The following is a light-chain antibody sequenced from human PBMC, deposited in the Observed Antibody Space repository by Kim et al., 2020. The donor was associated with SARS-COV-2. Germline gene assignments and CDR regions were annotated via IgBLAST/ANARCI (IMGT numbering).Light chain of an antibody. CDR1: NSDVGGYNT. CDR3: SSYSSNTTMV. CDR2: GVA. V-gene: IGLV2-14*03. Sequence: GQSITLSCTGTNSDVGGYNTVSWYQQHPGKAPKLVTYGVADRPSGVFNRFSGSKSGNTASLTISGLQPEDEADYYCSSYSSNTTMVFGGGTKVTVL. J-gene: IGLJ3*02.